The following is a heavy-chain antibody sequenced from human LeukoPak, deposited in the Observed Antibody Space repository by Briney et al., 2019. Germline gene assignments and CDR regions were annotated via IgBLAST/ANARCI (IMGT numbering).Heavy chain of an antibody. V-gene: IGHV3-7*01. Sequence: PGGSLRLSCAASGFTFSSHWMTWVRQAPGKGLEWVANIKQDGSEKYYMDSVKGRFTISRDNARNSLYLQMNSLRAEDTAVYYCARVDLEWLLVSWGQGTLVTVSS. CDR3: ARVDLEWLLVS. CDR2: IKQDGSEK. J-gene: IGHJ5*02. D-gene: IGHD3-3*01. CDR1: GFTFSSHW.